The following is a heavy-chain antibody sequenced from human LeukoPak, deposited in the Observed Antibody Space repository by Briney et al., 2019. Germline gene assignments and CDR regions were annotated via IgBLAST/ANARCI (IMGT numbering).Heavy chain of an antibody. Sequence: GGSLRLSCAASGFTFSSYSMNWVRQAPGKGLEWVSSISSSSTYIYYADSVKGRFTISRDNAKSSLYLQMNSLRAEDTGVYYCARGYCSGGSCYDYWGQGTLVTVSS. J-gene: IGHJ4*02. D-gene: IGHD2-15*01. V-gene: IGHV3-21*01. CDR3: ARGYCSGGSCYDY. CDR1: GFTFSSYS. CDR2: ISSSSTYI.